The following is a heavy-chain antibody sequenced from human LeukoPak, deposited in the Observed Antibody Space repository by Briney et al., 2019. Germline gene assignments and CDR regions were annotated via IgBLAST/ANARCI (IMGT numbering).Heavy chain of an antibody. CDR1: GGSISSSNYY. D-gene: IGHD3-10*01. V-gene: IGHV4-39*07. Sequence: SETLSLTCTVSGGSISSSNYYWAWIRQPPGKGLEWIGEINHSGSTNYNPSLKSRVTISVDTSKNQFSLKLSSVTAADTAVYYCARGERGRVRGPNPIRYFDSWGQGTLVTVPS. CDR3: ARGERGRVRGPNPIRYFDS. CDR2: INHSGST. J-gene: IGHJ4*02.